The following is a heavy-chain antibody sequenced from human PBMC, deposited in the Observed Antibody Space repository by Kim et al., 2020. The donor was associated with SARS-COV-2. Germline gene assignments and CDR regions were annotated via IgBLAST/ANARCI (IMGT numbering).Heavy chain of an antibody. D-gene: IGHD3-3*02. J-gene: IGHJ4*02. CDR3: AKGDPGSPGPFLDD. Sequence: GGSLRLSCAASGFTFSTYAMSWVRHAPGKGLEWVSGISGSGGTTYYVDSVKGRFTISRDNSKNTLYLQMNSLRGEDTAVYCCAKGDPGSPGPFLDDWGQGTLVTVSS. CDR1: GFTFSTYA. CDR2: ISGSGGTT. V-gene: IGHV3-23*01.